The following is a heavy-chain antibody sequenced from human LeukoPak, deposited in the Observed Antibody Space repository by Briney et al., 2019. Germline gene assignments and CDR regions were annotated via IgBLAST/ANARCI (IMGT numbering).Heavy chain of an antibody. CDR2: IYNSGTT. CDR1: GGTFSSNF. CDR3: AKSFSETESATLTAY. V-gene: IGHV4-4*08. Sequence: SETLSLTCAASGGTFSSNFWSWIRQPPGKGLEYIGYIYNSGTTNYNPSLKSRVTISVDTPKNKSSLKLSSVTAADTAIYYCAKSFSETESATLTAYWGQGTLVTVSS. D-gene: IGHD2/OR15-2a*01. J-gene: IGHJ4*02.